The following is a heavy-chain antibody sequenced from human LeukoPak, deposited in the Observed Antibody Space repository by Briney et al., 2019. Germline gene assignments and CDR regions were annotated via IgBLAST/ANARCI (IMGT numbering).Heavy chain of an antibody. V-gene: IGHV3-23*01. CDR2: ISGSGGST. CDR1: GFTFSSYA. Sequence: GGSLRLSCAASGFTFSSYAMGWVRQAPGKGLEWVSAISGSGGSTYYADSVKGRFTISRDNSKNTLYLQMNSLRAEDTAVYYCAKESCSSTSCYSYFDYWGQGTLVTVSS. J-gene: IGHJ4*02. D-gene: IGHD2-2*01. CDR3: AKESCSSTSCYSYFDY.